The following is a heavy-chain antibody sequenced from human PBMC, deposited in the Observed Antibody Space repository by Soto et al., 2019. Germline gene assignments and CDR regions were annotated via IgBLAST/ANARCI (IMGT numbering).Heavy chain of an antibody. CDR1: GFTFSSYG. Sequence: QVQLVESGGGVVQPGRSLRLSCAASGFTFSSYGMHWVRQAPGKGLEWVAVISYDGSNKYYADSVKGRFTISRDNSKNTLYLQINSLRAEDTAVYYCAKDKGGYGMDVWGQGTTVTVSS. V-gene: IGHV3-30*18. CDR2: ISYDGSNK. J-gene: IGHJ6*02. CDR3: AKDKGGYGMDV.